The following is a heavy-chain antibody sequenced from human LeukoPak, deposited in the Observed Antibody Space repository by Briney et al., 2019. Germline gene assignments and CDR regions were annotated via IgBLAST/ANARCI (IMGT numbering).Heavy chain of an antibody. V-gene: IGHV3-48*03. CDR3: ARDRSGYSGYDLFDY. J-gene: IGHJ4*02. Sequence: GGSLRLSCAASGFILSSFEMNWVRQAPGKGLEWVSYISSSGRAIYYADSVKGRFTISRDNAKNSLYLQMNSLRAEDTAVYYCARDRSGYSGYDLFDYWGQGSLVTVSS. CDR1: GFILSSFE. D-gene: IGHD5-12*01. CDR2: ISSSGRAI.